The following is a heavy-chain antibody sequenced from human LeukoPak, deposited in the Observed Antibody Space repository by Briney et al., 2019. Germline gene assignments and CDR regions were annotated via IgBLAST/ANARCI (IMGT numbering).Heavy chain of an antibody. Sequence: GGSLRLSCAASGFTFSSYAMHWVRQAPGKGLEYVSGISTNGGSTYYADSVKGRFTISRDNSKNTLYLQMNSLRAEDTAVYYCGTLGSGSDFDYWGQGTLVTVSS. CDR2: ISTNGGST. CDR3: GTLGSGSDFDY. V-gene: IGHV3-64*02. CDR1: GFTFSSYA. D-gene: IGHD3-10*01. J-gene: IGHJ4*02.